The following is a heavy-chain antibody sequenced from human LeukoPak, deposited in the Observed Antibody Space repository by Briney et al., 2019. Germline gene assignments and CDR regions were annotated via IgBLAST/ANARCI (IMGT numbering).Heavy chain of an antibody. J-gene: IGHJ6*02. CDR3: AREGGEAEMDYYYYGMDV. V-gene: IGHV1-69*04. CDR2: IIPILGIA. CDR1: GGTFSSYA. D-gene: IGHD3-10*01. Sequence: SVKVSFKASGGTFSSYAISWVRQAPGQGLEWMGRIIPILGIANYAQKFQGRVTITADKSTSTAYMELSSLRSEDTAVYYCAREGGEAEMDYYYYGMDVWGQGTTVTVSS.